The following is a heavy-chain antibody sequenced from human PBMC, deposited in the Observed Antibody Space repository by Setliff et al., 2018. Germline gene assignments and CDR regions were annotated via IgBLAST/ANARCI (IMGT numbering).Heavy chain of an antibody. CDR1: GFSLSTSLVG. V-gene: IGHV2-5*01. CDR3: AHTAGGGNSPRQDY. Sequence: PTLVNPTQTLTLTCTFSGFSLSTSLVGVGWIRQPPGKALEWLALIYWNDEKRYSPSLKSRLTITKDTSKNQVVLTMTNMDPVDTATYYCAHTAGGGNSPRQDYWGQGTLVTVS. CDR2: IYWNDEK. J-gene: IGHJ4*02. D-gene: IGHD2-21*01.